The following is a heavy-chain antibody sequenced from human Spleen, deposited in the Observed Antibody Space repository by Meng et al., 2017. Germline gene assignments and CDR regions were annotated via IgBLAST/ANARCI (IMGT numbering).Heavy chain of an antibody. CDR3: ARDLSIMMTFGGVIEDYYYVMDV. D-gene: IGHD3-16*02. CDR1: GYTFTAYY. CDR2: INPNSGGT. V-gene: IGHV1-2*02. J-gene: IGHJ6*02. Sequence: ASVKVSCKASGYTFTAYYMHWVRQAPGQGLEWMGWINPNSGGTNYAQKFQGRVTMTRDTSISTAYMELSRLRSDDTAVYYCARDLSIMMTFGGVIEDYYYVMDVWGQGTTVTVSS.